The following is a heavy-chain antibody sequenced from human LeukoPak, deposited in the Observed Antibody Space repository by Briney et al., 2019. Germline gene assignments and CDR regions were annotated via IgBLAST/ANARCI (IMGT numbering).Heavy chain of an antibody. CDR1: GFTFSNYW. CDR2: IKQDGSEK. CDR3: ARTAGYSSIVFDI. D-gene: IGHD2-2*01. V-gene: IGHV3-7*02. Sequence: GGSLRLSCAASGFTFSNYWMSWVRQAPGKGLEWAANIKQDGSEKYYVDSVKGRFTISRDNAKNSLYLQMNSLRAEDTAVYNCARTAGYSSIVFDIWGQGTMVTVSS. J-gene: IGHJ3*02.